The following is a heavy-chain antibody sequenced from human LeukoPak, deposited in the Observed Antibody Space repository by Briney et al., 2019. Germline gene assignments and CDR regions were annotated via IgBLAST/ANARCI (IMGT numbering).Heavy chain of an antibody. CDR3: ARETTPGGYYYYMDG. J-gene: IGHJ6*03. V-gene: IGHV1-2*06. Sequence: ASVKVSCKASGYTFTGYYMHWVRQAPGQGLGWMGRINPNSGGTNYAQKFQGRVTMTRDTSISTAYMELSRLRSDDTAVYYCARETTPGGYYYYMDGWGKGTTVTVSS. CDR1: GYTFTGYY. D-gene: IGHD1-7*01. CDR2: INPNSGGT.